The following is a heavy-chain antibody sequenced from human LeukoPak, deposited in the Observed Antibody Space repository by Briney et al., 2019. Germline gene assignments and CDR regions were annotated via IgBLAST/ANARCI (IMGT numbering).Heavy chain of an antibody. CDR1: GVSITTGSYY. Sequence: PSETLSLTCNVSGVSITTGSYYWTWIRQHPGKGLEWIGFIYYSGRTDYSPSLKSRAAISLDTSKNQFSLKLNSVTAADTAVYFCAGDYGDYYFDYWGQGTLVTVSS. V-gene: IGHV4-31*03. D-gene: IGHD4-17*01. CDR3: AGDYGDYYFDY. J-gene: IGHJ4*02. CDR2: IYYSGRT.